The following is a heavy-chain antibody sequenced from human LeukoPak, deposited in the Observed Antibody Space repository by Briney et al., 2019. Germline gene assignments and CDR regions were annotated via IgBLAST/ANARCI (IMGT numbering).Heavy chain of an antibody. D-gene: IGHD1-1*01. V-gene: IGHV3-66*01. Sequence: GGSLRLSCAASGFTVSSNYMSWVRQAPGKGLEWVSVIYSGSNTYYADSVKGRFTISRDNSKNTLFLQMNSLRAEDTAVYYCAKAPTGTTTSGFDYWGQGTLVTVSS. J-gene: IGHJ4*02. CDR3: AKAPTGTTTSGFDY. CDR1: GFTVSSNY. CDR2: IYSGSNT.